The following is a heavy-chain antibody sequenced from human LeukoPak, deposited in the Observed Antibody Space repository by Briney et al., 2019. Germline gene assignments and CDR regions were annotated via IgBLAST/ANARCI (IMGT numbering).Heavy chain of an antibody. V-gene: IGHV3-33*01. CDR1: GFTFSGFG. D-gene: IGHD4-23*01. J-gene: IGHJ4*02. Sequence: PGGSLRLSCAASGFTFSGFGMHWVRQAPGKGLEWVAVIWYDGSNEYYADSVKGRFTISRDNPKNTLYVQMNSQRAEDTAVYYCARGRGADYGGNSGYFDYWGQGTLVTVSS. CDR2: IWYDGSNE. CDR3: ARGRGADYGGNSGYFDY.